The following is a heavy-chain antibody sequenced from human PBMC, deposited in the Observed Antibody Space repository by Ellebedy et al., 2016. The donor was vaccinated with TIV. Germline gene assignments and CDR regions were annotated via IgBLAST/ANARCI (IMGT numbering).Heavy chain of an antibody. D-gene: IGHD1-26*01. J-gene: IGHJ4*02. CDR2: IYDTGTN. CDR1: DDSISSYY. CDR3: ARHIVVPTPGFEY. V-gene: IGHV4-59*08. Sequence: SETLSLTCSVSDDSISSYYWSWFRQPPGKGLEWIGYIYDTGTNDYKPSLKRRVSISTDTSKNYFSLKLRSVTAADTAVYYFARHIVVPTPGFEYWGQGILVSVSS.